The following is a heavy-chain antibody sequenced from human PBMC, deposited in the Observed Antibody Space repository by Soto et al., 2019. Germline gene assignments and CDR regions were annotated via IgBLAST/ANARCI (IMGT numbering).Heavy chain of an antibody. V-gene: IGHV4-39*01. D-gene: IGHD3-3*01. CDR2: FYPNARK. Sequence: PSETLCLSCTVSGGTFSSSSFYWGWNRQPQGMGLEWILCFYPNARKYYNPPLKSRVTISLDTSKNQFSLKLSSVTAADKAVYYCARLNYDFWICDPRYFDYWGQGTLVTVSS. CDR1: GGTFSSSSFY. CDR3: ARLNYDFWICDPRYFDY. J-gene: IGHJ4*02.